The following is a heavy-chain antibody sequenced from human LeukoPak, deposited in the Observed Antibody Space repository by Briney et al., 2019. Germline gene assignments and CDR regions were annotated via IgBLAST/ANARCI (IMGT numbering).Heavy chain of an antibody. CDR2: ISAYNSNT. CDR3: ARDLRRDSSGWNSQAVLDY. V-gene: IGHV1-18*01. Sequence: GAPVTVSCMASGYTFTSYGISWVRQAPGQGLEWMGWISAYNSNTKYAQKKLQGRVTMTTDTSTSTAYMELRSLRSDDTAVYYCARDLRRDSSGWNSQAVLDYWGQGTLVTVSS. CDR1: GYTFTSYG. D-gene: IGHD6-19*01. J-gene: IGHJ4*02.